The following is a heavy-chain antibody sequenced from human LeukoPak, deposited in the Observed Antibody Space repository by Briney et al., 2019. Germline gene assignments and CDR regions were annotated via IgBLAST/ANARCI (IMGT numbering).Heavy chain of an antibody. J-gene: IGHJ3*02. D-gene: IGHD5-24*01. V-gene: IGHV3-30*18. CDR1: GFTFSSYG. CDR2: ISYDGSNK. Sequence: PGRSLRLSCAASGFTFSSYGMHWVRQAPGKGLEWVAVISYDGSNKYYADSVKGRFTISRDNSKNTLYLQMNSLRAEDTAVYYCAKDRNRWLQGWELAFDIRGQGTMVTVSS. CDR3: AKDRNRWLQGWELAFDI.